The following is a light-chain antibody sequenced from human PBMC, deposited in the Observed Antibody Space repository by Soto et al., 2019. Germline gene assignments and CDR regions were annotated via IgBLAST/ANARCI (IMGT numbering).Light chain of an antibody. CDR2: EVS. CDR1: SSDVGGYNY. J-gene: IGLJ1*01. CDR3: SSYTRTSTYV. Sequence: QSALTQPASVSGSPGQSITISCTATSSDVGGYNYVSWYQQHPGKAPKLMIYEVSNRPSGVSNRFSGSKSGNTASLTISGLQAEDEADYYCSSYTRTSTYVFGTGTKLTVL. V-gene: IGLV2-14*01.